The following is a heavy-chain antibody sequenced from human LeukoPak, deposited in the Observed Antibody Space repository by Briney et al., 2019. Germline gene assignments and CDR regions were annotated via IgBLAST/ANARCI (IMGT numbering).Heavy chain of an antibody. V-gene: IGHV4-30-4*08. Sequence: PSQTLSLTCTVSGVSISSGDYYWSWIRQPPGRGLERIGYIYYNGRTYHNPSLKSRVTISVDTSKNQFSLKLSSVTAADTAVYSCARSRIFYYYGMDVWGQGTTVTVSS. CDR3: ARSRIFYYYGMDV. CDR2: IYYNGRT. CDR1: GVSISSGDYY. J-gene: IGHJ6*02. D-gene: IGHD3-3*02.